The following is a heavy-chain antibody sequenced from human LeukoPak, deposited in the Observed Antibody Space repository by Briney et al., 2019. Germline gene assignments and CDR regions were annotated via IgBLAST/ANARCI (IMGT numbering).Heavy chain of an antibody. CDR2: ISGSGETT. CDR3: AKESALFGGYNWFDP. V-gene: IGHV3-23*01. D-gene: IGHD3-16*01. CDR1: GFTFRSYG. J-gene: IGHJ5*02. Sequence: GGSLRLSCAASGFTFRSYGMSWLRQAPGKGLEWVLGISGSGETTYYADPVKGRFTISRDNSKNTLYLQMNSLRAEDTAVYYWAKESALFGGYNWFDPWGEGTLVTVSS.